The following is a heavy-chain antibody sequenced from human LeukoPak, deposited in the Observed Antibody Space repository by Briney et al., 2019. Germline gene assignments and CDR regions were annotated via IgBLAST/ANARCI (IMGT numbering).Heavy chain of an antibody. J-gene: IGHJ5*02. CDR3: ARCGFLEWLCNWFDP. V-gene: IGHV3-30*02. Sequence: PGGSLRLSCAASGFTFSSYGMHWVRQAPGKGLEWVAFIRYDGSNKYYADSVKGRFTISRDNSKNTLYLQMNSLRAEDTAVYYCARCGFLEWLCNWFDPWGQGTLVTVSS. CDR1: GFTFSSYG. D-gene: IGHD3-3*01. CDR2: IRYDGSNK.